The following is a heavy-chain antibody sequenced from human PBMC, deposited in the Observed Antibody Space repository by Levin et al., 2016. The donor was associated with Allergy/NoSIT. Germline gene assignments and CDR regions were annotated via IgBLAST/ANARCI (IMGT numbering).Heavy chain of an antibody. Sequence: VRQAPGKGLEWVAVISYDGSNKYYADSVKGRFTISRDNSKNTLYLQMNSLRAEDTAVYYCARDTTVVATIYYYYGMDVWGQGTTVTVSS. J-gene: IGHJ6*02. V-gene: IGHV3-30-3*01. CDR2: ISYDGSNK. CDR3: ARDTTVVATIYYYYGMDV. D-gene: IGHD4-23*01.